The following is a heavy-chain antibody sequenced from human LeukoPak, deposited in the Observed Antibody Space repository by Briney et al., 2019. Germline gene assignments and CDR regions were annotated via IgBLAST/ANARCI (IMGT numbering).Heavy chain of an antibody. Sequence: SETLSLTCTVSGGSISSYYWSWIRQPPGKGLEWIGYIYYSGSTNYNPSLKSRVTISVDTSKNQFSLKLSSVTAADTAVYYCAGRLWRRDGYNLSAFDIWGQGTMVTVSS. J-gene: IGHJ3*02. CDR1: GGSISSYY. CDR3: AGRLWRRDGYNLSAFDI. V-gene: IGHV4-59*01. D-gene: IGHD5-24*01. CDR2: IYYSGST.